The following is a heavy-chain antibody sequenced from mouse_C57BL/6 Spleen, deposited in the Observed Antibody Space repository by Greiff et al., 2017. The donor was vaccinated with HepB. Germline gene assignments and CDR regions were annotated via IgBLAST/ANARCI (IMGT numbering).Heavy chain of an antibody. CDR3: ARHAYGGDY. CDR1: GFTFSSYG. V-gene: IGHV5-6*01. J-gene: IGHJ2*01. D-gene: IGHD1-2*01. CDR2: ISSGGSYT. Sequence: EVQLQESGGDLVKPGGSLKLSCAASGFTFSSYGMSWVRQTPDKRLEWVATISSGGSYTYYPDSVKGRFTISRDNAKNTLYLQMSSLKSEDTAMYYCARHAYGGDYWGQGTTLTVSS.